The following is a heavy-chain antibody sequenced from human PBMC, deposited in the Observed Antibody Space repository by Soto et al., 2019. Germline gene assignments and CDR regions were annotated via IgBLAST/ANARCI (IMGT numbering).Heavy chain of an antibody. V-gene: IGHV3-15*07. D-gene: IGHD2-21*02. J-gene: IGHJ6*02. CDR1: GFTFSNAW. Sequence: PGGSLRLSCAASGFTFSNAWMNWVRQAPGKGLEWVGRIKSKTDGGTTDYAAPVKGRFTISRDDSKNTLHLQMNSLKTEDTAVYYCTTDVVLTETQSYYYGMDVWGQGTTVTVSS. CDR3: TTDVVLTETQSYYYGMDV. CDR2: IKSKTDGGTT.